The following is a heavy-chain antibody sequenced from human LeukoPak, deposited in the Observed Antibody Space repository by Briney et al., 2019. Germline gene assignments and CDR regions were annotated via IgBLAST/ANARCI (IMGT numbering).Heavy chain of an antibody. Sequence: GGSLRLSCAASGFTFTNYAMAWVRQAPGKGLEWVSVIYSGGSTYYADSVKGRFTISRDNSKNTLYLQMNSLRAEDTAVYYCARGRTPWYFDLWGRGTLVTVSS. CDR1: GFTFTNYA. CDR2: IYSGGST. CDR3: ARGRTPWYFDL. J-gene: IGHJ2*01. V-gene: IGHV3-53*01.